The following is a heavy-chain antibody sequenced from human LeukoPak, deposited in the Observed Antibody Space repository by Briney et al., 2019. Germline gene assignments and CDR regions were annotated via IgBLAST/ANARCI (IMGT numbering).Heavy chain of an antibody. CDR2: IYHSGST. CDR1: GYSISSDYY. CDR3: ARDHDDTGWPYYFDF. V-gene: IGHV4-38-2*02. Sequence: PSETLSLTCTVSGYSISSDYYWGWIRQPPGRGLEWSGSIYHSGSTYYNPSLKSRVTISVDTSKNQFSLKLSSVTAADTAVYYCARDHDDTGWPYYFDFWGQGTLVTVSS. D-gene: IGHD6-19*01. J-gene: IGHJ4*02.